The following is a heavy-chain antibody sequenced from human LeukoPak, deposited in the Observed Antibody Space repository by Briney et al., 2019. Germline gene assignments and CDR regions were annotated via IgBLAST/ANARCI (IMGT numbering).Heavy chain of an antibody. CDR2: ISSSGSTI. V-gene: IGHV3-48*03. Sequence: GGSLRLSCAASGFTFSSYEMNWVRQAPGKGLEWVSYISSSGSTIYYADSVKGRFTISRDNAKNSLYLQMNSLRAEDTALYYCAKSRAAGSQSGWFDYWGQGTLVTVSS. J-gene: IGHJ4*02. CDR3: AKSRAAGSQSGWFDY. D-gene: IGHD6-13*01. CDR1: GFTFSSYE.